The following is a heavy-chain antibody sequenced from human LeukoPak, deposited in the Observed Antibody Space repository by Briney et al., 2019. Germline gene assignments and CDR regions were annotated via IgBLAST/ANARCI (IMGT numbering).Heavy chain of an antibody. V-gene: IGHV3-7*01. CDR2: IKQDGSEK. D-gene: IGHD3-3*01. J-gene: IGHJ4*02. CDR3: ARDIQYYDFWSGYYISDY. CDR1: GFTFSSYW. Sequence: GGSLRLSCAASGFTFSSYWMSWVRQAPGKGPEWVANIKQDGSEKYYVDSVKGRFTISRDNAKNSLYLQMNSLRAEDTAVYYCARDIQYYDFWSGYYISDYWGQGTLVTVSS.